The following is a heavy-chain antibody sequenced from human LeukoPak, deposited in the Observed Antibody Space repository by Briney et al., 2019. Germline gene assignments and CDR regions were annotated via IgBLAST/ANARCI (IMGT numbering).Heavy chain of an antibody. J-gene: IGHJ4*02. CDR1: GGSISSYY. V-gene: IGHV4-59*01. D-gene: IGHD5-24*01. Sequence: SETLSLTCTVSGGSISSYYWSWIRQPPGKGLEWIGYIYYSGSTNYNPSLKSRVTISVDTSKIQFSLKLSSVTAADTAVYYCATGDGYNYGLLQFDYWGQGTLVTVSS. CDR2: IYYSGST. CDR3: ATGDGYNYGLLQFDY.